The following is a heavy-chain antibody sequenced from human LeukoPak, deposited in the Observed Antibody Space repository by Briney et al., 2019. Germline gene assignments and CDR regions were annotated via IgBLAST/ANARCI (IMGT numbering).Heavy chain of an antibody. CDR3: ARAATSSGYSYGYPPTEYYFDY. Sequence: SVKVSCKASGGTFSSYAISWVRQAPGQGLEWMGRIIPILGIANYAQKFQGRVTITADKSTSTAYMELSSLRSEDTAVYYCARAATSSGYSYGYPPTEYYFDYWGQGTLVTVSS. CDR2: IIPILGIA. D-gene: IGHD5-18*01. J-gene: IGHJ4*02. V-gene: IGHV1-69*04. CDR1: GGTFSSYA.